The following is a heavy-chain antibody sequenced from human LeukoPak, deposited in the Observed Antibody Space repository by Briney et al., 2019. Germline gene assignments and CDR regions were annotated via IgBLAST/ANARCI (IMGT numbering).Heavy chain of an antibody. CDR3: ATQDSSGWYYFDY. CDR1: GFTFSSYA. V-gene: IGHV3-23*01. Sequence: GSLRLSCAASGFTFSSYAMSWVRQAPGKGLEWVSAISGSGGSTYYADSVKGRFTISRDNSKNTLYLQMNSLRDEDTAVYYCATQDSSGWYYFDYWGQGTLVTVSS. J-gene: IGHJ4*02. CDR2: ISGSGGST. D-gene: IGHD6-19*01.